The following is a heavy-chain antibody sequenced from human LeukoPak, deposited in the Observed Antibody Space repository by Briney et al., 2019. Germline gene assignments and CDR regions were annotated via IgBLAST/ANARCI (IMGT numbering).Heavy chain of an antibody. CDR2: ISSSSSYI. Sequence: GGSLRLSCAASGFTFSSYSMNWVRQAPGKGLEWVSSISSSSSYIYYADSVKGRFTISRDNAKNSLYLQMNSLRAEDTAVYYCARLRVGYSSSWYDLDYWGQGTLVTVS. J-gene: IGHJ4*02. CDR1: GFTFSSYS. V-gene: IGHV3-21*01. CDR3: ARLRVGYSSSWYDLDY. D-gene: IGHD6-13*01.